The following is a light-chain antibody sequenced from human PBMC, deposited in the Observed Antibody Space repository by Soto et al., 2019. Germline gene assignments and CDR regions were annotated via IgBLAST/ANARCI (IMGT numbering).Light chain of an antibody. J-gene: IGKJ1*01. Sequence: EIVLTQSPATLSLSPGDKATLSCRASPSVSSYLAWYQQKPGQAPRLLMYDASIRATGIPARFSGTGSERDFTLTITLLEPEEFAVYYCQQRSNWPWTFGQGTKVEIK. V-gene: IGKV3-11*02. CDR1: PSVSSY. CDR2: DAS. CDR3: QQRSNWPWT.